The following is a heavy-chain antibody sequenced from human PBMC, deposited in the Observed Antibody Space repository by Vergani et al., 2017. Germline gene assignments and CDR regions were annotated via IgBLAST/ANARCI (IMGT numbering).Heavy chain of an antibody. CDR3: AREVVTMVRGVIVYWFDP. Sequence: QVQLQESGPGLVKPSETLSLTCTVSGRSISSYYWSWIRQPPGKGLEWIGYIYYSGSTNYNPSLKSRVTISVDTSKNQFSLKLSSVTAADTAVYYCAREVVTMVRGVIVYWFDPWGQGTLVTVSS. V-gene: IGHV4-59*01. D-gene: IGHD3-10*01. J-gene: IGHJ5*02. CDR1: GRSISSYY. CDR2: IYYSGST.